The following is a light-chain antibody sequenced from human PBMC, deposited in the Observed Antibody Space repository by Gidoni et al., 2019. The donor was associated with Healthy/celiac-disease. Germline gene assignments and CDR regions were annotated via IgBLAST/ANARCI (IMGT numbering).Light chain of an antibody. CDR3: QQYNNGPPYT. Sequence: EIVMTQSLATLSVSPGERATLSCRASQSVSSNLAWYQQRPGQAPRPLIYGASTRATGIPARFSGSGSGTEFTLTISSLQSEDFAVYYCQQYNNGPPYTFGQGTKLEIK. CDR2: GAS. J-gene: IGKJ2*01. CDR1: QSVSSN. V-gene: IGKV3-15*01.